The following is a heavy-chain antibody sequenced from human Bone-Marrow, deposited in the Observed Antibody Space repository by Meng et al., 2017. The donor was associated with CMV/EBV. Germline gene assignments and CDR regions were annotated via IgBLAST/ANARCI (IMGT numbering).Heavy chain of an antibody. J-gene: IGHJ5*02. CDR3: ARVRNYVSWFDP. V-gene: IGHV3-21*01. CDR1: GFTFSSYA. D-gene: IGHD1-7*01. Sequence: GESLKISCAASGFTFSSYAMHWVRQAPGKGLEWVSSISSSSSYIYYADSVKGRFTISRDNAKNSLYLQMNSLRAEDTAVYYCARVRNYVSWFDPWGQGTLVTVSS. CDR2: ISSSSSYI.